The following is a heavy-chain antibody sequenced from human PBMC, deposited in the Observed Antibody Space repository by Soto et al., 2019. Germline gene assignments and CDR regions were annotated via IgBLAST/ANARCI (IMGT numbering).Heavy chain of an antibody. V-gene: IGHV1-18*01. CDR2: ISAYNGNT. J-gene: IGHJ6*02. CDR1: GDTFTSYG. D-gene: IGHD6-13*01. Sequence: ASVKVSCKASGDTFTSYGISWVRQAPGQGLEWMGWISAYNGNTNYAQKLQGRVTMTTDTSTSTAYMELRSLRSDDTAVYYCARDWYSSSWSDNYYYYGMDVWGQGTTVTVS. CDR3: ARDWYSSSWSDNYYYYGMDV.